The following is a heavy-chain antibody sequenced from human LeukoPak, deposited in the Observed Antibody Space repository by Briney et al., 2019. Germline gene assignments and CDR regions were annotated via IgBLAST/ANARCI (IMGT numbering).Heavy chain of an antibody. V-gene: IGHV1-69*13. D-gene: IGHD6-6*01. Sequence: SVKVSCKASGGTFSSYAISWVRQAPGQGLEWMGGIIPIFGTANYAQKFQGRVTITADESTSTAYMELSSLRSDDTAVYYCAREKIAGRWFDPWGQGTLVTVSS. CDR3: AREKIAGRWFDP. CDR1: GGTFSSYA. J-gene: IGHJ5*02. CDR2: IIPIFGTA.